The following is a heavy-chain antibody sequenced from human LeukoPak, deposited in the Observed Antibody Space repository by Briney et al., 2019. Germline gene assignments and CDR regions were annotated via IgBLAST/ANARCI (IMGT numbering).Heavy chain of an antibody. CDR3: ARHVMYRDSISGPHIDY. V-gene: IGHV4-39*01. D-gene: IGHD2-21*02. J-gene: IGHJ4*02. Sequence: SEPLTLSCTVSGGSISSCSYYWRRIPRSPGKGLGLIGSIYYSERSYKNPSLRSRIIICVYPYNNLFPLKLTPATAADTALYFCARHVMYRDSISGPHIDYWGQGTLVTVSS. CDR2: IYYSERS. CDR1: GGSISSCSYY.